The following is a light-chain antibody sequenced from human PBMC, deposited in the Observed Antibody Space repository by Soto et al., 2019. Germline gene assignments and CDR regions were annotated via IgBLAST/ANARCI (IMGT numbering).Light chain of an antibody. V-gene: IGLV2-14*01. CDR1: SSDVGDFDC. J-gene: IGLJ1*01. CDR2: EVS. Sequence: QSALTQPASVSGSPGQSITISCTGTSSDVGDFDCVSWYQQHPGKAPKLMIYEVSDRPSGVSNRFSGSKSGNTASLTISGLQAEDEADYYCSAYTSSDTGVFGTGTKVTVL. CDR3: SAYTSSDTGV.